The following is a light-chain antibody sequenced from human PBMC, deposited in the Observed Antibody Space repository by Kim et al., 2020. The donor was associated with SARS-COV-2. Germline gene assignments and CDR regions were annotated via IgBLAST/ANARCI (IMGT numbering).Light chain of an antibody. J-gene: IGKJ4*01. CDR1: QGIRND. CDR3: LQDYDYPLT. Sequence: AIQMTQSPSSLSASVGDRVTITCWASQGIRNDLGWYQQKPGRAPNLLIYATSTLQSGVPSRFSSSGSGTDFTLTISSLQPEDVATYYCLQDYDYPLTFGGGTKVDIK. CDR2: ATS. V-gene: IGKV1-6*01.